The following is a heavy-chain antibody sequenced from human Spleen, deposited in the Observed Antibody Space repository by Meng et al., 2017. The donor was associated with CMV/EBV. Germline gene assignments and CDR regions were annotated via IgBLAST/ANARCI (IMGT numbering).Heavy chain of an antibody. CDR3: TRAYDFWSGPYTGGVDS. J-gene: IGHJ4*02. CDR2: IRSKVNNYAT. Sequence: FIGYAMHWVRQTSGKGLEWVGHIRSKVNNYATAYAASVQGRFIVSRDDSQNTAYLQMNRLKTEDTAVYYCTRAYDFWSGPYTGGVDSWGQGTLVTVSS. CDR1: FIGYA. D-gene: IGHD3-3*01. V-gene: IGHV3-73*01.